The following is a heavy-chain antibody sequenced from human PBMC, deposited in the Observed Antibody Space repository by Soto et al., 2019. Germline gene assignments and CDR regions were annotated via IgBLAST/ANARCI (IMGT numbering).Heavy chain of an antibody. CDR1: GYTFTSYY. CDR3: ARFSGSWDFDY. J-gene: IGHJ4*02. Sequence: QVQLVQSGAEVKKPGASVKVSCKASGYTFTSYYMHWVRQAPGQGLEWMGIINPSGGSTSYAQKFQGRVTMTRDTATSTVYMELSSLRSEDTAVYYCARFSGSWDFDYWGQGTLVTVSS. D-gene: IGHD2-15*01. CDR2: INPSGGST. V-gene: IGHV1-46*01.